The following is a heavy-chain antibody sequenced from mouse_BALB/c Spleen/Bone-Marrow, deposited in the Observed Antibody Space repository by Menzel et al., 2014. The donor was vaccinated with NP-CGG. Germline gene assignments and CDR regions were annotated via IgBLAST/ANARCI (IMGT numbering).Heavy chain of an antibody. J-gene: IGHJ4*01. CDR1: GFSLTSYG. V-gene: IGHV2-4-1*01. CDR2: IWSGGST. CDR3: ARNWYDRWYAMDY. D-gene: IGHD2-14*01. Sequence: QVQLQQSGPGLVQPSQSLSITCTVSGFSLTSYGVHWVRQSPGKGLEWLGVIWSGGSTDYNAAFISRLSISKDNSKSQVFFKMNSLQADDTAIYYCARNWYDRWYAMDYWGQGTSVTVSS.